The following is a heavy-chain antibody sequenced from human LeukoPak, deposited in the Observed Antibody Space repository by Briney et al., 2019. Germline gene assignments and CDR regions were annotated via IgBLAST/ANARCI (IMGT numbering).Heavy chain of an antibody. CDR1: GYSISSGYY. J-gene: IGHJ3*02. V-gene: IGHV4-38-2*02. Sequence: PSETLFLSCTVSGYSISSGYYWGWIRQPPGKGREWIGSIYHSGNTYYNPSLKSRVTIPVDTSKNQFSLKLSSVTAADTAEYYCARGVVPDAVDSLGERAKVTDCS. CDR2: IYHSGNT. CDR3: ARGVVPDAVDS. D-gene: IGHD3-16*01.